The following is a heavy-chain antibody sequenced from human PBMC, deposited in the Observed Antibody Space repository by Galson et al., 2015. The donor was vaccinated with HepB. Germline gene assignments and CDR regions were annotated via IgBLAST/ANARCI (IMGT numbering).Heavy chain of an antibody. CDR2: IYYSGST. D-gene: IGHD3-9*01. Sequence: ETLSLTCTVSGGSISSSSYYWGWIRQPPGKGLEWIGSIYYSGSTYYNPSLKSRVTISVDTSKNQFSLKLSSVTAADTAVYYCASRDTRDILTTFDYWGQGTLVTVSS. V-gene: IGHV4-39*07. CDR1: GGSISSSSYY. J-gene: IGHJ4*02. CDR3: ASRDTRDILTTFDY.